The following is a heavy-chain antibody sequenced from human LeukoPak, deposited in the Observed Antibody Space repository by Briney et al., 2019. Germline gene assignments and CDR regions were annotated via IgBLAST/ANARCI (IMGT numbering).Heavy chain of an antibody. CDR3: VRSSGYSTSYYYYGMDV. CDR2: IYYSGST. D-gene: IGHD3-22*01. Sequence: SETLSLTCTVSGGSISSGDYYWGWLRQPPGRGLEWIGYIYYSGSTYYNPSLKSRVTISVDTSKNQFSLKLSSVTAADTAVYYCVRSSGYSTSYYYYGMDVWGQGTTVTVSS. CDR1: GGSISSGDYY. V-gene: IGHV4-30-4*01. J-gene: IGHJ6*02.